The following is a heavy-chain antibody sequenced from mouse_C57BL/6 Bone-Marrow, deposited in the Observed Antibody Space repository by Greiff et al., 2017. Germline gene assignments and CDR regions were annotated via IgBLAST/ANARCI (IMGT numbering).Heavy chain of an antibody. Sequence: VKVVESGPGLVQPSQSLSITCTVSGFSLTSYGVHWVRQSPGKGLEWLGVIWSGGSTDYNAAFISRLSISKDNSKSQVFFKMNSLQADDTAIYYCARNYDYGNSYWYFDVWGTGTTVTVSS. CDR1: GFSLTSYG. CDR2: IWSGGST. CDR3: ARNYDYGNSYWYFDV. J-gene: IGHJ1*03. V-gene: IGHV2-2*01. D-gene: IGHD2-1*01.